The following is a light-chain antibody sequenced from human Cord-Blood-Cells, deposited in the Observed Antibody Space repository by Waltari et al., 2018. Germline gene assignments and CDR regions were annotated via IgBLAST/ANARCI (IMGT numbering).Light chain of an antibody. J-gene: IGLJ1*01. V-gene: IGLV3-19*01. Sequence: SSELTQDPAVSVALGQTVRITCQGDSLRSYYASWYQQKPGQAPVLVIYGKNNRPSGIPYRFSASSSGKTASLTIPGAQAEDEADYYCNSRDSSGNHYVFGTGTKVTVL. CDR3: NSRDSSGNHYV. CDR2: GKN. CDR1: SLRSYY.